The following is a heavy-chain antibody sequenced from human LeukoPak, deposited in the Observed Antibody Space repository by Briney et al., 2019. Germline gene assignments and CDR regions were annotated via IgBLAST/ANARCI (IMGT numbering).Heavy chain of an antibody. Sequence: ASVKVSCKASGYTFTDYYILWVRQAPGQGLEWMGRINPNSGGTNYAQKFQGRVTTTRDTSISTAYMELSRLTSDDTAVYYCARVLIPTYSNNWYGSDYWGQGTLVTVSS. CDR2: INPNSGGT. D-gene: IGHD6-13*01. CDR3: ARVLIPTYSNNWYGSDY. CDR1: GYTFTDYY. J-gene: IGHJ4*02. V-gene: IGHV1-2*06.